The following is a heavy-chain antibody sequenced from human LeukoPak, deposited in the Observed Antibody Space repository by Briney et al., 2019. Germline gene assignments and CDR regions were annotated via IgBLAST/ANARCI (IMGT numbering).Heavy chain of an antibody. D-gene: IGHD6-19*01. V-gene: IGHV3-33*01. CDR2: IWYDGSNK. J-gene: IGHJ4*02. CDR1: GFTFSSYG. Sequence: GRSLRLSCAASGFTFSSYGMHWVRQAPGKGLEWVAVIWYDGSNKYYADSVKGRFTISRDNSKNTLYLQMNSLRAEDTAVYYCARALEDSGWYIDYWGQGTLVTVSS. CDR3: ARALEDSGWYIDY.